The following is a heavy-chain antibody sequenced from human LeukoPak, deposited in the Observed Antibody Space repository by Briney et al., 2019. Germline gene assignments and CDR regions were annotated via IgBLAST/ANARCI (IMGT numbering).Heavy chain of an antibody. CDR1: GGSISSSSYY. J-gene: IGHJ6*02. V-gene: IGHV4-39*01. CDR2: IYYSGST. Sequence: SEILSLTCTVSGGSISSSSYYWGWIRQPPGKGLEWIGSIYYSGSTYYNPSLKSRVTISVDTSKNQFSLKLSSVTAADTAVYYCARREGAAAGAYGMDVWGQGTTVTVSS. D-gene: IGHD6-13*01. CDR3: ARREGAAAGAYGMDV.